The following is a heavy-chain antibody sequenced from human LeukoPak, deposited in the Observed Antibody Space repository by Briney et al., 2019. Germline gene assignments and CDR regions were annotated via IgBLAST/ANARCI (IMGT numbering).Heavy chain of an antibody. CDR1: GYTLTELS. J-gene: IGHJ4*02. CDR2: FDPEDGET. D-gene: IGHD1-26*01. V-gene: IGHV1-24*01. CDR3: ATAHEKWELREGYFDY. Sequence: ASVKVSCKVSGYTLTELSMHWVRQAPGKGLEWMGGFDPEDGETIYAQKFQGRVTMTEDTSTGTAYMELSSLRSEDTAVYYCATAHEKWELREGYFDYWGQGTLVTVSS.